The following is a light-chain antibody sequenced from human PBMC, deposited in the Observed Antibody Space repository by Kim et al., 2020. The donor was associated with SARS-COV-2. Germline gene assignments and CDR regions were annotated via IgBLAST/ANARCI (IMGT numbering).Light chain of an antibody. J-gene: IGLJ2*01. CDR3: SSYAGSNMGV. CDR1: SSDVGGYNY. CDR2: EVS. V-gene: IGLV2-8*01. Sequence: LTQPPSASGSPGQSVTISCTGTSSDVGGYNYVSWYQQHPGKAPKLMIYEVSKRPSGVPARFSGSKSGNTASLTVSGLQAEDEADYYCSSYAGSNMGVFGGGTQLTVL.